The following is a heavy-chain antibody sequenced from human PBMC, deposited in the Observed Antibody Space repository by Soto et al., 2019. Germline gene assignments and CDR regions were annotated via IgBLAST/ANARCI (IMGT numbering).Heavy chain of an antibody. D-gene: IGHD5-18*01. Sequence: GGSLRLSCTASGFTFGDYAMSWFRQAPGKGLEWVGFIRSKAYGGTTEYAASVKGRFTISRDDSKSIAYLQMNSLKTEDTAVYYCTRDLVVDTAIERGYYYYMDVWGKGTTVTVSS. CDR2: IRSKAYGGTT. J-gene: IGHJ6*03. CDR3: TRDLVVDTAIERGYYYYMDV. V-gene: IGHV3-49*03. CDR1: GFTFGDYA.